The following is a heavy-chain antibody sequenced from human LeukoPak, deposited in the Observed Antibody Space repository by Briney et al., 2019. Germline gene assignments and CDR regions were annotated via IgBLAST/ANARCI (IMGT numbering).Heavy chain of an antibody. CDR3: ARDRGPVAGTLSEDNYRYDMDV. V-gene: IGHV3-21*01. CDR2: VGSFSRYI. Sequence: VGCLRLSCAVSGVSSCRLSMNWAGPGKGKGRGWVASVGSFSRYISFTDSVKGRVTLSRDNARSSVFLQMDTLRDDDTAVYFCARDRGPVAGTLSEDNYRYDMDVWGKRTTVSVSS. J-gene: IGHJ6*03. D-gene: IGHD6-19*01. CDR1: GVSSCRLS.